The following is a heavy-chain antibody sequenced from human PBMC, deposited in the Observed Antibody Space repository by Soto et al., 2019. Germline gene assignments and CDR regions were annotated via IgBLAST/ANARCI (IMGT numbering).Heavy chain of an antibody. J-gene: IGHJ6*02. CDR3: ARAELVGGVDV. CDR2: IYYSGST. D-gene: IGHD1-7*01. CDR1: GESISSSSYY. V-gene: IGHV4-31*03. Sequence: SETLSLTCIVSGESISSSSYYWGWIRQHPGKGLEWIGYIYYSGSTHSNPSLKSRVTISIDTSKNQFSLKLSSVTAADTAVYYCARAELVGGVDVWGQGTTVTVSS.